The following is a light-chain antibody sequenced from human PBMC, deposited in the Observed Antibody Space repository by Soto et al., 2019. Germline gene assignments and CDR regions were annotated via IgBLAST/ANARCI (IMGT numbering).Light chain of an antibody. Sequence: EIALTQSPGTLSLSPGERATLSCRASQSISSSYLAWYQQKPGQAPRLLIYGASSRATGIPERFSGSGSGTDFTLTISRLEPEDFAVYYCQQYGSSPPTFGQGTKLAIK. V-gene: IGKV3-20*01. CDR3: QQYGSSPPT. CDR1: QSISSSY. CDR2: GAS. J-gene: IGKJ2*01.